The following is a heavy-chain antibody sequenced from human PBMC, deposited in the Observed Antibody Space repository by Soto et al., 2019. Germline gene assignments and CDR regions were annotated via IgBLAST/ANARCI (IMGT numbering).Heavy chain of an antibody. J-gene: IGHJ5*02. CDR1: GFTFSDHY. CDR2: TINKANSYTT. V-gene: IGHV3-72*01. D-gene: IGHD3-10*01. Sequence: SGGSLRLSCAGSGFTFSDHYMHWVRQAPGKGLEWVGRTINKANSYTTEYAASVKGRFTISRDDSKNSLYLQMNSLKTDDTAVYYCVRGFPYYYVSGSYTWGQGTLVTVSS. CDR3: VRGFPYYYVSGSYT.